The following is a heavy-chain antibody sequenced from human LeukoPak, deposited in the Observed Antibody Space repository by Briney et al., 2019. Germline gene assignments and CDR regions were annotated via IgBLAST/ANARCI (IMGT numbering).Heavy chain of an antibody. Sequence: PSETLSLTCTVSGCSISSGRYYWSWIRQPPGKGREWIGYIYYSGSTNYNPSLESRATISVDTSKKQFFLKLSSVTAADSGVYYCAGSRIAQTTWDYYYYMDIWGKGTTVTISS. D-gene: IGHD3-10*01. V-gene: IGHV4-61*01. CDR1: GCSISSGRYY. CDR3: AGSRIAQTTWDYYYYMDI. CDR2: IYYSGST. J-gene: IGHJ6*03.